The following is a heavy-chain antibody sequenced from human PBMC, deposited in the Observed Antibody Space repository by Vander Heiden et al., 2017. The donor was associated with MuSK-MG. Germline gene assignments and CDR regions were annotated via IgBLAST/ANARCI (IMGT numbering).Heavy chain of an antibody. CDR2: IRSEGNSYAT. V-gene: IGHV3-73*02. CDR1: GFTCSGYA. J-gene: IGHJ3*02. CDR3: TRHVGGTTSGAFDI. Sequence: EVQLVESGGGLVQPGGSLKLSGAASGFTCSGYAMPWVRQAAGKGLEWVGRIRSEGNSYATAYAASVKGRFTISRDDSKNTAYLQMNSLKTEDTAVYYCTRHVGGTTSGAFDIWGQGTMVTVSS. D-gene: IGHD1-1*01.